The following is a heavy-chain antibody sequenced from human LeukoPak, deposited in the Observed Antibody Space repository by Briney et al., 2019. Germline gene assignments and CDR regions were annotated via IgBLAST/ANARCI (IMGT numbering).Heavy chain of an antibody. J-gene: IGHJ6*03. CDR2: ISGSGGST. V-gene: IGHV3-23*01. CDR3: VRDITGTTYYYYYMDV. D-gene: IGHD1-7*01. CDR1: GFTFSSYA. Sequence: GGSLRLSCAASGFTFSSYAMSWVRQAPGKGLEWVSAISGSGGSTYYADAVKGRFTISRDNAKNSLYLQMNSLRVEDTAVYYCVRDITGTTYYYYYMDVWGKGTTVTVSS.